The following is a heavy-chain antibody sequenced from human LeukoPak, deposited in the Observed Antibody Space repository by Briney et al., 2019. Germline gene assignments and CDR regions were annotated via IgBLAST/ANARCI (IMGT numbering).Heavy chain of an antibody. CDR2: INLSGGST. V-gene: IGHV1-46*01. D-gene: IGHD4-23*01. CDR3: ATLMTMEVTPFDY. Sequence: ASVKVSCKASGYTFTTYYMHWVRQAPGQGLEWMGIINLSGGSTTYAQKFQGRVTMTRDTSTSTVYMELSSLRSDDTAVYYFATLMTMEVTPFDYWRQGTLVTVSS. J-gene: IGHJ4*02. CDR1: GYTFTTYY.